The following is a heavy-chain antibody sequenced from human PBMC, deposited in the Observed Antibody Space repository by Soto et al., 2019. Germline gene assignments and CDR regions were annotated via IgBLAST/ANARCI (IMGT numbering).Heavy chain of an antibody. CDR1: GGSVRSGSYY. D-gene: IGHD3-22*01. CDR3: ARDSSGRHDY. CDR2: IYQSGTT. Sequence: SETLSLTCSVSGGSVRSGSYYWTWIRQPPGKGLEWIGYIYQSGTTNYDASLKSRVTISIDTSKNQFFLKLNSVTAADTAVYYCARDSSGRHDYWGQGTLVTVSS. J-gene: IGHJ4*02. V-gene: IGHV4-61*01.